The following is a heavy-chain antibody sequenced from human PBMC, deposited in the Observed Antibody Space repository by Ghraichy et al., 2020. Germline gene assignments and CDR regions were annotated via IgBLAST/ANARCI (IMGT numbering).Heavy chain of an antibody. V-gene: IGHV3-7*01. J-gene: IGHJ4*02. CDR1: GFTFSTNW. Sequence: GGSLRLSCAASGFTFSTNWMIWLRQAPEKGLEWVANIKQDGSEENYVDSVKGRLTISRENAKNSLYMQMSSLRAEDTAVYYCARGTAWQHLTDDIDFWGQGTRVTVSS. CDR2: IKQDGSEE. CDR3: ARGTAWQHLTDDIDF. D-gene: IGHD5-24*01.